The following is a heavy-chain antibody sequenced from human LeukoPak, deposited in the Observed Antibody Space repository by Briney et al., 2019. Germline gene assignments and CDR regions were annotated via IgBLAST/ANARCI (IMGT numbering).Heavy chain of an antibody. CDR3: AKVHLTYYFDSSGYGFQDY. CDR1: GFTFSSYG. D-gene: IGHD3-22*01. V-gene: IGHV3-30*18. J-gene: IGHJ4*02. Sequence: GGSLRLSCAASGFTFSSYGMHWVRQAPGKGLEWVAVISYDGNTEYYADSVKGRFTISRDNSKNTLYLQMNSLRAEDTAVYYCAKVHLTYYFDSSGYGFQDYWGQGTLVIVSS. CDR2: ISYDGNTE.